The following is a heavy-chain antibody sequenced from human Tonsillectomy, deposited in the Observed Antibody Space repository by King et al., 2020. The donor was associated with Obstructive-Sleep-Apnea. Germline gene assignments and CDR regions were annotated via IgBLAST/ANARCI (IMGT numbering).Heavy chain of an antibody. CDR3: ARERGIIEGIGMATANAFDY. Sequence: QLVQSGAEVKKPGSSVKVSCKASGGTFSSYAISWVRQAPGQGLEWMGGIIPILGIANSAQNFQGRVTITADKSTRTAYMGLSSLRSEDTAAYYCARERGIIEGIGMATANAFDYWGQGTLVTVSA. J-gene: IGHJ4*02. D-gene: IGHD5-24*01. CDR1: GGTFSSYA. CDR2: IIPILGIA. V-gene: IGHV1-69*10.